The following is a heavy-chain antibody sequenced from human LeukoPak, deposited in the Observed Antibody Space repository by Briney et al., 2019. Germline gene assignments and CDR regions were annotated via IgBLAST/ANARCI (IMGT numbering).Heavy chain of an antibody. Sequence: GGSLRLSCAASGFTFSSYWMHWVRQAPGKGLVWVSRINSDGSSTSYADSVKGRFTISRDNAKNSLYLQMNSLRAEDTAVYYCARLSEYSGYDCAFDIWGQGTMVTVSS. D-gene: IGHD5-12*01. V-gene: IGHV3-74*01. CDR2: INSDGSST. CDR1: GFTFSSYW. J-gene: IGHJ3*02. CDR3: ARLSEYSGYDCAFDI.